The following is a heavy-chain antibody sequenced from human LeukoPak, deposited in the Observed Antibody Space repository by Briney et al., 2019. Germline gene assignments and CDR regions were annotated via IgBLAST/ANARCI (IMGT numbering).Heavy chain of an antibody. J-gene: IGHJ3*02. CDR2: IYYSGST. CDR3: ATGYGDYDMSAFDI. V-gene: IGHV4-39*07. CDR1: GGSISSSSYY. Sequence: SETLSLTCTVSGGSISSSSYYWGWIRQPPGKGLEWIGSIYYSGSTYYNPSLKSRVTISVDTSKNQFSLKLSSVTAADTAVYYCATGYGDYDMSAFDIWGQGTMVTVSS. D-gene: IGHD4-17*01.